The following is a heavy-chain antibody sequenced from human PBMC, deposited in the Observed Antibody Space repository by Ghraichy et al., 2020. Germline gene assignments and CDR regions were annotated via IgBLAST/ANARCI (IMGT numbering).Heavy chain of an antibody. V-gene: IGHV3-21*05. Sequence: YISSSSSYIYYADSVKGRFTISRDNAKNSLYLQMNSLRAEDTAVYYCARSPFEGSPLIINYYGMDV. CDR3: ARSPFEGSPLIINYYGMDV. D-gene: IGHD3-10*01. J-gene: IGHJ6*01. CDR2: ISSSSSYI.